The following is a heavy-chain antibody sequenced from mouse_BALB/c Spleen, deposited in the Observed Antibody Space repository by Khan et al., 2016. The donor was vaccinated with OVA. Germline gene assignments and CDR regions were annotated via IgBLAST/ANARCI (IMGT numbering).Heavy chain of an antibody. CDR3: ASGRLLLRYPDYFDY. CDR1: GYSINSDYA. D-gene: IGHD1-1*01. Sequence: EVKLLESGPGLLKPSQSLSLSCTVTGYSINSDYAWNWIRQFPGNILEWMAYIGYSGSTTYNPTFRSRISISRDTSKNQLFLQLNSVTSDDTAADYCASGRLLLRYPDYFDYWGQGTTLTVSS. V-gene: IGHV3-2*02. J-gene: IGHJ2*01. CDR2: IGYSGST.